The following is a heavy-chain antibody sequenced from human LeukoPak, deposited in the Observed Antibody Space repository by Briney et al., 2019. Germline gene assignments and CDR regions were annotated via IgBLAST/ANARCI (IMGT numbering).Heavy chain of an antibody. J-gene: IGHJ5*02. D-gene: IGHD3-3*01. CDR3: ARDHYDFWSGYYNNWFDP. Sequence: ASVKVSCKASGGTFSSYAISWVRQAPGQGLEWMGWINPNSGGTNYAQKFQGWVTMTRDTSISTAYMELSRLRSDDTAVYYCARDHYDFWSGYYNNWFDPWGQGTLVTVSS. V-gene: IGHV1-2*04. CDR2: INPNSGGT. CDR1: GGTFSSYA.